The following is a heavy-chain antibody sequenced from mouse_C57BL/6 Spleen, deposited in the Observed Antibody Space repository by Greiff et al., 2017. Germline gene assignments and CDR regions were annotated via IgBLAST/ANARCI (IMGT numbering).Heavy chain of an antibody. CDR1: GFSLTSYG. V-gene: IGHV2-2*01. CDR2: IWSGGST. Sequence: QVQLKESGPGLVQPSQSLSITCTVSGFSLTSYGVHWVRQSPGKGLEWLGVIWSGGSTDYNAAFISRLSISKDNSKSKVFCKMNSLQADDTAIYYCARNKKGGDYSNLYYFDYWGQGTTRTVSS. CDR3: ARNKKGGDYSNLYYFDY. J-gene: IGHJ2*01. D-gene: IGHD2-5*01.